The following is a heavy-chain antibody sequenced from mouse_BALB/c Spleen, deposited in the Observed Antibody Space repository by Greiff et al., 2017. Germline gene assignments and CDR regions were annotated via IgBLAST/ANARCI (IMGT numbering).Heavy chain of an antibody. J-gene: IGHJ2*01. CDR1: GYTFTSYW. Sequence: LQQPGSELVRPGASVKLSCKASGYTFTSYWMHWVKQRHGQGLEWIGNIYPGSGSTNYDEKFKSKGTLTVDTSSSTAYMHLSILTSEDSAVYYSTRARGSSGRFFDYWGQGTTLTVSA. D-gene: IGHD3-1*01. CDR3: TRARGSSGRFFDY. V-gene: IGHV1S22*01. CDR2: IYPGSGST.